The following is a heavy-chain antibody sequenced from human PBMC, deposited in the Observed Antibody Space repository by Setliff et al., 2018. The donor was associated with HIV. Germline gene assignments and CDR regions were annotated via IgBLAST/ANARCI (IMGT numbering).Heavy chain of an antibody. V-gene: IGHV1-69*10. CDR2: IIPILGIA. CDR1: GGTFSSYA. CDR3: ARMGYYYSMDV. Sequence: RASVKVSCKASGGTFSSYAISWVRQAPGQGLEWMGGIIPILGIANYAQKFQGRVTITADESTSTAYMELSSLRSEDTAVYYCARMGYYYSMDVWGQGTTVTVSS. J-gene: IGHJ6*02.